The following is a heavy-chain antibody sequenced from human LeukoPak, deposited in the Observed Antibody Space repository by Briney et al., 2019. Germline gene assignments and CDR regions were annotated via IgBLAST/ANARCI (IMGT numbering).Heavy chain of an antibody. CDR2: IYHSGST. CDR1: GGSISSGSYY. V-gene: IGHV4-39*01. D-gene: IGHD6-19*01. Sequence: SETLSLTCTVSGGSISSGSYYWSWIRQPAGKGLEWIGSIYHSGSTYYNPSLKSRVTISVDTSKNQFSLKLSSVTAADTAVYYCARLSTAGYSSGWYPGYWGQGTLVTVSS. J-gene: IGHJ4*02. CDR3: ARLSTAGYSSGWYPGY.